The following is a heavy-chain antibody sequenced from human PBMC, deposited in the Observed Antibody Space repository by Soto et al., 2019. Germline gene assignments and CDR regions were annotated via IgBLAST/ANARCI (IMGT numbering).Heavy chain of an antibody. CDR2: IYWDDDK. J-gene: IGHJ4*02. Sequence: QITLKESGPTLVKPTQTLTLTCTFSGFSLSTSGVGVGWIRQPPGKALEWLALIYWDDDKRYSPSLKSRLTITKDTSKNPVVLTMTNMDPVDTATYYCAHFSHQHGGTWLVRRETIIFDYWGQGTLVTVSS. D-gene: IGHD6-19*01. CDR1: GFSLSTSGVG. V-gene: IGHV2-5*02. CDR3: AHFSHQHGGTWLVRRETIIFDY.